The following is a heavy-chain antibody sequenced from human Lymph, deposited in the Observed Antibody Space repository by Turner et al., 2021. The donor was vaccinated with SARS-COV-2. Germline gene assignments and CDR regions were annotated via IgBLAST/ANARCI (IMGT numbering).Heavy chain of an antibody. CDR2: IIPIFGAV. J-gene: IGHJ6*02. CDR3: AREKGSISGAVRGMDV. D-gene: IGHD7-27*01. CDR1: GGIFSSYA. V-gene: IGHV1-69*01. Sequence: QVQLVQSGAEVMKPGSSVKVSCKASGGIFSSYAINWVRQAPGQGLELMGGIIPIFGAVNDGQKFQGRVTISADESTGTAYMELSSLRSEDTAVYYCAREKGSISGAVRGMDVWGQGTTVTVSS.